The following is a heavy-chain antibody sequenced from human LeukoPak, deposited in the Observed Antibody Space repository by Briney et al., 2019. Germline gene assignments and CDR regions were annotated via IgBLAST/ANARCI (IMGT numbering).Heavy chain of an antibody. CDR2: IYYSGST. J-gene: IGHJ6*03. D-gene: IGHD2-2*01. CDR3: AREDIVVVPAPYVEGLKNYYYYYMDV. CDR1: GGSISSSSYY. V-gene: IGHV4-61*01. Sequence: PSETLSLTCTVSGGSISSSSYYWGWIRQPPGKGLEWIGYIYYSGSTNYNPSLKSRVTILVDTSKNKFSLKLRSVTAADTAVYYCAREDIVVVPAPYVEGLKNYYYYYMDVWGKGTTVTISS.